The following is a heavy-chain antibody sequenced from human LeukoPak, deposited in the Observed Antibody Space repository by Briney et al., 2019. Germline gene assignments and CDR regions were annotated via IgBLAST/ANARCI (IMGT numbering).Heavy chain of an antibody. CDR3: ARDPSSLYYYYGMDV. J-gene: IGHJ6*02. D-gene: IGHD6-6*01. Sequence: SVKVSGKASGGTFSSYAISWVRQAPGQGLEWMGGIIPIFGTANYAQKFQGRVTITADESTSTAYMELSSLRSEDTAVYYCARDPSSLYYYYGMDVWGQGTTVTVSS. V-gene: IGHV1-69*13. CDR2: IIPIFGTA. CDR1: GGTFSSYA.